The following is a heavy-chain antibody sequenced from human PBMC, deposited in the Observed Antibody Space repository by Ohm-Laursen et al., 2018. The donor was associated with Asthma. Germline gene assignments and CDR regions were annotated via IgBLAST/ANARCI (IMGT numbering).Heavy chain of an antibody. CDR3: AKDTVYYYGSGRTGMDV. V-gene: IGHV3-9*01. J-gene: IGHJ6*02. Sequence: SLRLSCAASGFTITNYWMHWVRQAPGKGLEWVSGISWNSGSIGYADSVKGRFTISRDNAKNSLYLQMNSLRAEDTALYYCAKDTVYYYGSGRTGMDVWGQGTTVTVSS. CDR1: GFTITNYW. CDR2: ISWNSGSI. D-gene: IGHD3-10*01.